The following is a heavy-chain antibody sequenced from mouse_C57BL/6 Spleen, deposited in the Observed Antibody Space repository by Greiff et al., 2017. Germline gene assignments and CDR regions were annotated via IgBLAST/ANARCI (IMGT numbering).Heavy chain of an antibody. CDR1: GYAFSSYW. J-gene: IGHJ1*03. CDR3: AREGANWETPRYFDV. Sequence: VQLQQSGAELVKPGASVKISCKASGYAFSSYWMNWVKQRPGKGLEWIGQIYPGDGDTNYNGKFKGKATLTADKSSSTAYMQLSSLTSEDSAVYFCAREGANWETPRYFDVWGTGTTVTVSS. V-gene: IGHV1-80*01. D-gene: IGHD4-1*01. CDR2: IYPGDGDT.